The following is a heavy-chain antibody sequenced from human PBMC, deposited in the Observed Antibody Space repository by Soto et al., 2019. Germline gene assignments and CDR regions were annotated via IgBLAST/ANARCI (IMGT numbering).Heavy chain of an antibody. CDR2: INPNSGGT. CDR1: GYTFTGYY. CDR3: ARGGGIAAAGTHYYYYMDF. V-gene: IGHV1-2*04. Sequence: ASVKVSCKASGYTFTGYYMHWVRQAPGQGLEWMGWINPNSGGTNYAQKFQGWVTMTRDTSISTAYMELSRLRSDDTAVYYCARGGGIAAAGTHYYYYMDFWGKGTTVTVSS. D-gene: IGHD6-13*01. J-gene: IGHJ6*03.